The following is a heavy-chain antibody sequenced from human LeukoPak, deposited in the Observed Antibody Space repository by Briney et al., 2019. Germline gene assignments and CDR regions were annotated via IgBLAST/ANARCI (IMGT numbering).Heavy chain of an antibody. CDR1: GFTFSSYG. V-gene: IGHV3-33*01. J-gene: IGHJ4*02. D-gene: IGHD5-18*01. Sequence: GGSLRLSCAASGFTFSSYGIHWVRQAPGKGLEWVAVIWFDGTNKYYADSVKGRLTISRDNSKNTVYLQINSLRDGDTAVYHCARDAGYSYGAYYFDYWGQGTLVTVSS. CDR3: ARDAGYSYGAYYFDY. CDR2: IWFDGTNK.